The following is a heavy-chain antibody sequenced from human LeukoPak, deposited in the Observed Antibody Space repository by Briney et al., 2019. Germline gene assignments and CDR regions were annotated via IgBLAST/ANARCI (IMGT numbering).Heavy chain of an antibody. Sequence: PSETLSLTCTVSGGSISSYYWSWIRQPPGKGLEWIGYIYYSGSTYSNPSLKSRVTISLGTSKNQFSLRLSSVTAADTAVYYCARRVGHSYGVTGAGAFDIWGPGTLVTVSS. J-gene: IGHJ3*02. CDR1: GGSISSYY. CDR3: ARRVGHSYGVTGAGAFDI. D-gene: IGHD5-18*01. V-gene: IGHV4-59*01. CDR2: IYYSGST.